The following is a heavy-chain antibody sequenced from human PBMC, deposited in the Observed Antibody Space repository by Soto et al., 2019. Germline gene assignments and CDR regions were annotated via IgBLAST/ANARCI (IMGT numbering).Heavy chain of an antibody. CDR2: INPILGMS. D-gene: IGHD3-10*01. Sequence: QVQLVQSGAEVKKPGSSVRVSCKASGATFTFYSINWVRKPPGLGLEWMGRINPILGMSNYAQRFKGRVTMTADNSTSTAYMELSSLRSEDTAMYYCASSYGSGYRAFDYWGQGALVTVSS. CDR1: GATFTFYS. J-gene: IGHJ4*02. CDR3: ASSYGSGYRAFDY. V-gene: IGHV1-69*02.